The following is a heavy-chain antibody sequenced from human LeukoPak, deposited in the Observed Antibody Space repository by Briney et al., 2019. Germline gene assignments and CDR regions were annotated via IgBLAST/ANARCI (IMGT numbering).Heavy chain of an antibody. V-gene: IGHV1-3*01. CDR1: GYTFTSYA. CDR2: INAGNGNT. Sequence: WASVKVSCKASGYTFTSYAMHWVRQAPGQRLEWMGWINAGNGNTKYSQKFQGRVTITRDTSASTAYMELSSLRSEDTAVSYCAISGVRGVIRYYFDYWGQGTLVTVSS. D-gene: IGHD3-10*01. J-gene: IGHJ4*02. CDR3: AISGVRGVIRYYFDY.